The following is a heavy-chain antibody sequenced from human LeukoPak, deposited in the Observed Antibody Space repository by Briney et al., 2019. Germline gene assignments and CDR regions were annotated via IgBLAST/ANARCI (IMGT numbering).Heavy chain of an antibody. D-gene: IGHD3-22*01. CDR2: IKSDGST. J-gene: IGHJ1*01. V-gene: IGHV3-74*01. CDR3: ARAPSEIGGYYPEYVRH. Sequence: PGGSLRLSCAASGFTFSSYWMHWVRQAPAKELAWVSRIKSDGSTNHAHPVQGRFTMSRDNAKSTVSLQMNSLSAEYTGVYYCARAPSEIGGYYPEYVRHWGQGTLVTVSS. CDR1: GFTFSSYW.